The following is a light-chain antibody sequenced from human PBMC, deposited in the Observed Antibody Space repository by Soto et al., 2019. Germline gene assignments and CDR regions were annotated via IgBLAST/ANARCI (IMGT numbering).Light chain of an antibody. CDR3: QQYNTWPYT. Sequence: ERVMTQSPATLSVSPGERATLSCRASQSVNNNLAWYQQAPGQAPRLLIYGASTRASGIPARFSGSGSGTDFTLTISSLQSEDFAVYYCQQYNTWPYTFGQGTKLEI. CDR2: GAS. CDR1: QSVNNN. V-gene: IGKV3-15*01. J-gene: IGKJ2*01.